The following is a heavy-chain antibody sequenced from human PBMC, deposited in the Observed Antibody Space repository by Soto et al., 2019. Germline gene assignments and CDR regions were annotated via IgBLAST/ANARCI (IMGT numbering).Heavy chain of an antibody. CDR3: ATKENDFWSGYYPNWAFDI. J-gene: IGHJ3*02. Sequence: EVQLVESGGGLVQPGGSLRLSCAASGFTFSSYRMNWVRQAPGQGLEGVSYISSSSSTIYYADSVKGRFTISRDNTTNSLYLQMNSLRDEDTAVYYCATKENDFWSGYYPNWAFDIWGQGTMVTVSS. CDR1: GFTFSSYR. D-gene: IGHD3-3*01. CDR2: ISSSSSTI. V-gene: IGHV3-48*02.